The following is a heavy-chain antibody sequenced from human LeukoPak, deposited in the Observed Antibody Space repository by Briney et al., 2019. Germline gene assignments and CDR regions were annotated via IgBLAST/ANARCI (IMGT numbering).Heavy chain of an antibody. D-gene: IGHD6-19*01. Sequence: GGSLRLSCAASGFTFDDYAMHWVRQAPGKGLEWVSGISWNSGSIGYADSVKGRFTISRDNAKNSPYLQMNSLRAEDTALYYCAKDRDSSGWYASIDYWGQGTLVTVSS. CDR3: AKDRDSSGWYASIDY. V-gene: IGHV3-9*01. CDR1: GFTFDDYA. CDR2: ISWNSGSI. J-gene: IGHJ4*02.